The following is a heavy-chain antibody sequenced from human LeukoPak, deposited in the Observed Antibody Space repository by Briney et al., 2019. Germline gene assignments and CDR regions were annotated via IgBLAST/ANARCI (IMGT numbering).Heavy chain of an antibody. V-gene: IGHV1-46*03. J-gene: IGHJ5*02. CDR2: INPSGGST. D-gene: IGHD7-27*01. Sequence: GASVKVPCKASGYTFTSYYMHWVRQAPGQGLEWMGIINPSGGSTGYAQKFQDRVTMTRDMSTSTVYMELSSLRSEDTAVYYCARDLSPTTNWGGWFDPWGQGTLVTVSS. CDR1: GYTFTSYY. CDR3: ARDLSPTTNWGGWFDP.